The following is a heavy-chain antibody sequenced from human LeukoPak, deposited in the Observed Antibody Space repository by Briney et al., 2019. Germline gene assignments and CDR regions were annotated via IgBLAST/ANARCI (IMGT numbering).Heavy chain of an antibody. CDR3: ARGRRLTKFDY. CDR1: GYTFTSFD. Sequence: ASVKVSCKASGYTFTSFDITWVRQATGQGLEWMGWMNPDSGNTGYAQKFQGRVTIHRNTSISTAYMEPSRLRSEDTAVYYCARGRRLTKFDYWGQGTLVTVSS. V-gene: IGHV1-8*03. J-gene: IGHJ4*02. CDR2: MNPDSGNT.